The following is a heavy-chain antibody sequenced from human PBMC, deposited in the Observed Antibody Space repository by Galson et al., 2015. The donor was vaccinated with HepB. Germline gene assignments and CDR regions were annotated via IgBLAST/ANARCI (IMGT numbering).Heavy chain of an antibody. J-gene: IGHJ4*02. CDR2: ISAYNGNT. D-gene: IGHD3-3*01. CDR3: ARGDYDFWSGYYKPPDY. Sequence: SVKVSCKASGYTFTSYGISWVRQAPGQGLEWMGWISAYNGNTNYAQKLQGRVTMTTDTSTSTAYMELRSLRSDDTAVYYCARGDYDFWSGYYKPPDYWGQGTLVTVSS. CDR1: GYTFTSYG. V-gene: IGHV1-18*04.